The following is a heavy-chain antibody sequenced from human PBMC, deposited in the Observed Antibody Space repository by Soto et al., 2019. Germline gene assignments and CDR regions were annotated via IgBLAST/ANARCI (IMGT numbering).Heavy chain of an antibody. CDR1: GGSISSGDYY. J-gene: IGHJ6*02. CDR2: IYYSGST. CDR3: ARDQGVGYYGSGSYYNGYYYYGMDV. V-gene: IGHV4-30-4*01. D-gene: IGHD3-10*01. Sequence: SETLSLTCTVSGGSISSGDYYWSWIRQPPGKGLEWIGYIYYSGSTYYNPSLKSRVTISVDTSKNQFSLKLSSVTAADTAVYYCARDQGVGYYGSGSYYNGYYYYGMDVWGQGTTVTVSS.